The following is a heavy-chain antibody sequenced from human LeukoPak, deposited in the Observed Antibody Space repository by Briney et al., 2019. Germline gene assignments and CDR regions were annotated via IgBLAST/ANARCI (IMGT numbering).Heavy chain of an antibody. J-gene: IGHJ4*02. D-gene: IGHD2-21*01. CDR2: IYPGDSDT. V-gene: IGHV5-51*01. Sequence: GESLKISCKGSGYSFTSYWIGWARQMPGKGLEWMGIIYPGDSDTRYSPSFQGQVTISADKSISTAYLQWSSLKASDTATYYCARRTYCGGDCYLPFDYWGQGTLVTVSS. CDR3: ARRTYCGGDCYLPFDY. CDR1: GYSFTSYW.